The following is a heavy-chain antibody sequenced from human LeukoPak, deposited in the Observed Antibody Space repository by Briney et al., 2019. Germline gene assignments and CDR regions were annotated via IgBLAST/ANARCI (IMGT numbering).Heavy chain of an antibody. CDR3: ARTPRWFPFDY. D-gene: IGHD2-15*01. Sequence: SETLSLTCTGSGGSMSISNYYWGWIRQPPGKGLEWIGRIYTSGSTNYNPSLKSRVTISVDTSKNQFSLKLSSVTAADTAVYYCARTPRWFPFDYWGQGTLVTVSS. J-gene: IGHJ4*02. CDR1: GGSMSISNYY. V-gene: IGHV4-61*02. CDR2: IYTSGST.